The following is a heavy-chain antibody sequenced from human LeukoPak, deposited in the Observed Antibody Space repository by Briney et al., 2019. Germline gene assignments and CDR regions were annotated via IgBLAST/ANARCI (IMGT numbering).Heavy chain of an antibody. Sequence: EASVKVSCKASGYTFSTYDINWVRQATGQGLEWVGWMNPNSGYTGYAQKFQGRVTITRNTSISTAYMELSSLRSDDTAVYYCARVAGSIDYWGQGTLVTVSS. V-gene: IGHV1-8*03. J-gene: IGHJ4*02. CDR3: ARVAGSIDY. CDR1: GYTFSTYD. CDR2: MNPNSGYT. D-gene: IGHD6-19*01.